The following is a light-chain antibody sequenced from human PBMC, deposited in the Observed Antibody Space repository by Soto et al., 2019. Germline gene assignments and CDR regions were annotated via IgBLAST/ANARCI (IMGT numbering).Light chain of an antibody. J-gene: IGLJ1*01. CDR1: NIGDKR. V-gene: IGLV3-21*04. CDR3: QVWDIMTDNYV. CDR2: YDS. Sequence: SYELTQPPSVSVAPEKTATITCGGNNIGDKRVHWYRQKPGQAPVLLISYDSDRPSGIPERFSGSNSGNTATLTISRVEAGDEADYYCQVWDIMTDNYVFGGGTKATVL.